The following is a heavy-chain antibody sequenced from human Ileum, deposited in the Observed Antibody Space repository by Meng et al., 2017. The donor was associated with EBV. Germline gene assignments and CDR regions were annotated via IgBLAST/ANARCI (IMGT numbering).Heavy chain of an antibody. V-gene: IGHV1-18*01. Sequence: QVQLVRAGTEVKKTGASVKVSCKTSGYSFSRYVSSWGRRAPGQGLEWVGWINPYDGDTNYAQKLQDRVTLTTDTSTSTAYMELRSLRSDDTAVYYCASKQYFFAYWGQGTLVTVSS. CDR2: INPYDGDT. CDR1: GYSFSRYV. J-gene: IGHJ4*02. CDR3: ASKQYFFAY. D-gene: IGHD1/OR15-1a*01.